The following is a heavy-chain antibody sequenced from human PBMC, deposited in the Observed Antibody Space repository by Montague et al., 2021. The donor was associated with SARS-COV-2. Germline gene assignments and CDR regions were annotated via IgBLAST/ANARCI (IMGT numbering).Heavy chain of an antibody. CDR2: IYYSGST. CDR1: GGSFSDYH. J-gene: IGHJ6*02. V-gene: IGHV4-39*01. Sequence: SETLSLTCAVYGGSFSDYHWSWIRQPPGKGLEWIGSIYYSGSTYYNPSLKSRVTISVDTSKNQFSLKLSSVTAADTAVYYCARHDDILTTYYYYYGMDVWGQGTTVTVSS. CDR3: ARHDDILTTYYYYYGMDV. D-gene: IGHD3-9*01.